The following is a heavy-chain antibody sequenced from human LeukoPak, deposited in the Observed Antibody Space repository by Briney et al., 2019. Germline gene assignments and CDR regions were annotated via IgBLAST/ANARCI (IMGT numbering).Heavy chain of an antibody. Sequence: PGGSLRLSCAASGFTFSSYIMSWVRQAPGKGLEWVSSISSDSSYIYYGDSVRGRFTISRDNAKSSLFLQMNSLRAEDTAVYYCARDARVGATRVFEFDDWGQGTLVTVSS. CDR2: ISSDSSYI. V-gene: IGHV3-21*01. CDR1: GFTFSSYI. CDR3: ARDARVGATRVFEFDD. J-gene: IGHJ4*02. D-gene: IGHD1-26*01.